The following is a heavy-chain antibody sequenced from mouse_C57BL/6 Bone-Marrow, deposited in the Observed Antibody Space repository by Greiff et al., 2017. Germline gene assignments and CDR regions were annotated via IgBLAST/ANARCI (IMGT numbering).Heavy chain of an antibody. V-gene: IGHV1-42*01. Sequence: EVQLQQSGPELVKPGASVKISCKASGYSFTGYYMNWVKQSPEKSLEWIGEINPSTGGTTYNQKFKAKATLTVDKSSSTAYMELRSLTSEDSAVYYCAPDGYYWFAYWGQGTLVTVSA. J-gene: IGHJ3*01. CDR1: GYSFTGYY. CDR2: INPSTGGT. CDR3: APDGYYWFAY. D-gene: IGHD2-3*01.